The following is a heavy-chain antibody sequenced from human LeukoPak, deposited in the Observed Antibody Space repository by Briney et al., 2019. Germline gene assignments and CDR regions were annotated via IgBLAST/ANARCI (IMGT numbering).Heavy chain of an antibody. V-gene: IGHV4-59*01. Sequence: SETLSLTCTVSGASISTYYWSWIRQPPGKGLEWVGLIYYSGNTNYNPSLKSRVTISVDTSKSQVSLKLSSVTAADTAVYYCARVVAATGYYFDYWGQGTLVSVSS. CDR1: GASISTYY. CDR2: IYYSGNT. D-gene: IGHD6-13*01. J-gene: IGHJ4*02. CDR3: ARVVAATGYYFDY.